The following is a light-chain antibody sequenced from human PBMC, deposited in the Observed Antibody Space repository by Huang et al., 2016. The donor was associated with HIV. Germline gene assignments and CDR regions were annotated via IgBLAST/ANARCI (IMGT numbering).Light chain of an antibody. CDR2: GAS. Sequence: DIVMTQSPDSLAVSLGERATINCKSSQTVSYSSNNKNYLAWYQQKPGQPPKLLIYGASTRESGVPDRFSGSGSGTDFTLTISSLQAADVAVYYCHQYYRSPWTFGQGTKVEIK. CDR1: QTVSYSSNNKNY. J-gene: IGKJ1*01. CDR3: HQYYRSPWT. V-gene: IGKV4-1*01.